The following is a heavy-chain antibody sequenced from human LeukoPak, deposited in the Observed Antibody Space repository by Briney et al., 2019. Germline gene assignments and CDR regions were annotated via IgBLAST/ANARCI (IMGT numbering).Heavy chain of an antibody. J-gene: IGHJ4*02. Sequence: GGSLRLSCAASGFTFSSYWMSWVRQAPGKGLEWVANIKQDGSEKYYVDSVKGRFTISRDNAKNSLYLQMNSPRAEDMAVYYCARVFTVTPTNYFDYWGQGTLVTVSS. CDR2: IKQDGSEK. CDR3: ARVFTVTPTNYFDY. V-gene: IGHV3-7*04. CDR1: GFTFSSYW. D-gene: IGHD4-11*01.